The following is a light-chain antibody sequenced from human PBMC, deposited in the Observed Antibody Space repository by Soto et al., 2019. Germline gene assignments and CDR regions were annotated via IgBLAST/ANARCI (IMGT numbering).Light chain of an antibody. CDR1: SSDVGGYNY. V-gene: IGLV2-8*01. CDR2: EVY. Sequence: QSVLTQPPSASGSPGQSVTISCTGTSSDVGGYNYVSWYQQHPGKAPKLMIYEVYKRPSGVPDRFSGSKSGNTASLTVSGLQAEDEADYYGSSYAGSNTVRWVFGGGTKLTVL. J-gene: IGLJ3*02. CDR3: SSYAGSNTVRWV.